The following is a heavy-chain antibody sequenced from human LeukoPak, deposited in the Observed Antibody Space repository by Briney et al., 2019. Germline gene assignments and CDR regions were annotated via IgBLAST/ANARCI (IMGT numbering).Heavy chain of an antibody. D-gene: IGHD3-22*01. CDR1: GGTFSSYA. CDR3: ARVASLSSGYYYYFDY. Sequence: ASVKVSCKASGGTFSSYAISWVRQAPGQGLEWMGIINPSGGSTSYAQKFQGRVTMTRDMSTSTVYMELSSLRSEDTAVYYCARVASLSSGYYYYFDYWGQGTLVTVSS. V-gene: IGHV1-46*01. J-gene: IGHJ4*02. CDR2: INPSGGST.